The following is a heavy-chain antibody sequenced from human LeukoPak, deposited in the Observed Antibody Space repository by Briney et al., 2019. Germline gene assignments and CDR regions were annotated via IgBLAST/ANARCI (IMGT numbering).Heavy chain of an antibody. J-gene: IGHJ4*02. CDR1: EFTFSSYA. Sequence: GGSLRLSCAASEFTFSSYAVTWVRQAPGKGLEWVAVISYDGSNKYYADSVKGRFTISRDNSKNTLYLQMNSLRAEDTAVYYCAKGQDYFDYWGQGTLVTVSS. CDR2: ISYDGSNK. CDR3: AKGQDYFDY. V-gene: IGHV3-30*18.